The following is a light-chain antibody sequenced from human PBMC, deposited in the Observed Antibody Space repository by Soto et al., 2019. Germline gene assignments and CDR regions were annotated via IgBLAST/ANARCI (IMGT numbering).Light chain of an antibody. Sequence: DIQMTQSPSSLCASVGDRVTITCRASQGISSWLAWYQQKPGQAPKSLIYKASTLQSGVPSRFSGSGSGTDFTLTISSLQHEDVATYYCQQYRSYPITFGGGTKVDIK. J-gene: IGKJ4*01. CDR1: QGISSW. V-gene: IGKV1D-16*01. CDR2: KAS. CDR3: QQYRSYPIT.